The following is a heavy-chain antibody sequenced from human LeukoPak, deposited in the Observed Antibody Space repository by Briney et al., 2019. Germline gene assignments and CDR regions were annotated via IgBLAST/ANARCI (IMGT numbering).Heavy chain of an antibody. CDR1: GGSISSSNW. CDR3: ARSRGYSYGRYYFDY. D-gene: IGHD5-18*01. CDR2: IYHSGST. Sequence: SGTLSLTCAVSGGSISSSNWWSWVRQPPGQGLEWIGEIYHSGSTNYNPSLKSRVTISVDKSKNQFSLKLSSVTAADTAVYYCARSRGYSYGRYYFDYWGQGTLVTVSS. J-gene: IGHJ4*02. V-gene: IGHV4-4*02.